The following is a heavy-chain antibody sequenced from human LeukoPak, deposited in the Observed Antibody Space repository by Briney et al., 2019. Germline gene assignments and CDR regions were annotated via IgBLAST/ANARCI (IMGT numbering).Heavy chain of an antibody. V-gene: IGHV4-59*01. CDR3: ARAPGFGELLFFDI. CDR1: GGSNSSYY. CDR2: IYYSGST. D-gene: IGHD3-10*01. Sequence: SETLSLTCTVSGGSNSSYYWSWIRQPPGKGLEWIGYIYYSGSTNYNPSLKSRVTISVDTSKNQFSLKLSSVTAADTAVYYCARAPGFGELLFFDIWGQGTMVTVSS. J-gene: IGHJ3*02.